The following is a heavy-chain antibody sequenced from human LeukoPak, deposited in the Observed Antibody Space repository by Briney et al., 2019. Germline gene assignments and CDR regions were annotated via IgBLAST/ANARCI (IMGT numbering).Heavy chain of an antibody. CDR1: GFHFRTLR. D-gene: IGHD4-17*01. CDR3: AKHLSNTVYLDY. V-gene: IGHV3-23*01. CDR2: ISGSGGVP. J-gene: IGHJ4*02. Sequence: GGSLRLSCAASGFHFRTLRMSWVRQVPGKGLEWLASISGSGGVPHYADSAKGRLTISRDNSKNMVYLQLSSLRVEDTAVYHCAKHLSNTVYLDYWGQGTLVTVSS.